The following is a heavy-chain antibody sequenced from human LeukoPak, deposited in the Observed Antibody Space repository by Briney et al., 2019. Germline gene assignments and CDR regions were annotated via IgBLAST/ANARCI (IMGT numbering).Heavy chain of an antibody. D-gene: IGHD2-15*01. CDR1: GYTFTSYG. CDR3: ARAQPRDSTPDY. Sequence: GASVKVSCKASGYTFTSYGISWVRQAPGQGLEWMGWINPNSGGTNYAQKFQGRVTMTRDTSISTAYMELSRLRSDDTAVYYCARAQPRDSTPDYWGQGTLVTVSS. J-gene: IGHJ4*02. CDR2: INPNSGGT. V-gene: IGHV1-2*02.